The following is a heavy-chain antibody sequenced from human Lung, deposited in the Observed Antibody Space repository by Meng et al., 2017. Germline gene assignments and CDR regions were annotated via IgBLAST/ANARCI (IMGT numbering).Heavy chain of an antibody. V-gene: IGHV4-34*01. Sequence: QWGAGLFKLCGALFHTCVVSGGSFSYYYWDWISQPQGKGLEWIGEINHSGSTNYNPSLESRATISVDTAQNNLSLKLSSVTAADSAVYYCARGPTTMAHDFDYWGQGTLVTVSS. CDR3: ARGPTTMAHDFDY. CDR1: GGSFSYYY. CDR2: INHSGST. D-gene: IGHD4-11*01. J-gene: IGHJ4*02.